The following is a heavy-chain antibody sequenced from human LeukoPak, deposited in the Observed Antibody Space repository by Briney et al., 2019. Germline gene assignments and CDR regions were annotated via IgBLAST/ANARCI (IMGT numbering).Heavy chain of an antibody. J-gene: IGHJ6*03. D-gene: IGHD3-16*01. CDR2: IYSGGST. CDR1: GFTVSGNY. Sequence: GGSLRLSCAASGFTVSGNYMTWVRQAPGKGLEWVSVIYSGGSTYYADSVKGRFTISRDNSKNTLYLQMSSLRADDTAVYYCANDRPSQAWAGGKGTTVTVSS. V-gene: IGHV3-53*01. CDR3: ANDRPSQAWA.